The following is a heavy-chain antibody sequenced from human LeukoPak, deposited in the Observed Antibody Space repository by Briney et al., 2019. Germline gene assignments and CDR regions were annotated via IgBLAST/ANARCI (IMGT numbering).Heavy chain of an antibody. J-gene: IGHJ4*02. V-gene: IGHV1-69*05. CDR1: GGTFSSYA. CDR2: IIPIFGTA. D-gene: IGHD3-22*01. Sequence: SVKVSCKASGGTFSSYAISWVRQAPGQGLEWMGEIIPIFGTANYAQKFQGRVTITTDESTSTAYMELSSLGSEDTAVYYCARVGTYYDSSGPLDYWGQGTLVTVSS. CDR3: ARVGTYYDSSGPLDY.